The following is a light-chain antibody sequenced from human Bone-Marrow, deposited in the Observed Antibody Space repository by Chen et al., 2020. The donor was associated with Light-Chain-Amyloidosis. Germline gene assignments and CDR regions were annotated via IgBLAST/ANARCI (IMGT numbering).Light chain of an antibody. J-gene: IGLJ3*02. CDR2: DVS. V-gene: IGLV2-14*03. CDR3: SSYSSSTSWV. Sequence: QSALTHPASVSGSPGHPITISCTGTSSDIGVYNYVSWYQQHPGKAPRLIIYDVSDRPSGVSSRFSGSKSGNTASLTISGLQAEDEAYYHCSSYSSSTSWVFGGGTNLAVL. CDR1: SSDIGVYNY.